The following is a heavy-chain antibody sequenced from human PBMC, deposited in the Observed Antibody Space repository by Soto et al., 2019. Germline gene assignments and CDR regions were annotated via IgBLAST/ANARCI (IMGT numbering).Heavy chain of an antibody. V-gene: IGHV4-59*01. CDR1: GGSISSYY. J-gene: IGHJ5*02. CDR2: IYYSGST. D-gene: IGHD3-3*01. Sequence: SETLSLTCTVSGGSISSYYWSWIRQPPGKGLEWIGYIYYSGSTNYNPSLKSRVTISVDTSKNQFSLKLSSVTAADTAVYYCARTPTSFSITIFGVVTVGWFDPWGQGTLVTVSS. CDR3: ARTPTSFSITIFGVVTVGWFDP.